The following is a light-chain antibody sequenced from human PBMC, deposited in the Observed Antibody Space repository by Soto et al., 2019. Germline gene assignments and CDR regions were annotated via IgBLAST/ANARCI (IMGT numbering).Light chain of an antibody. CDR3: CSYAGRYIYV. CDR1: SSDVGGYNY. J-gene: IGLJ1*01. Sequence: QSVLTQPASVSGSPGQSITISCTGTSSDVGGYNYVSWYQQHPGKAPKLMIYDVNKRPSGVPDRFSGSKSGNTASLTISGLQSEDEADYYCCSYAGRYIYVFGTGTKLTVL. V-gene: IGLV2-11*01. CDR2: DVN.